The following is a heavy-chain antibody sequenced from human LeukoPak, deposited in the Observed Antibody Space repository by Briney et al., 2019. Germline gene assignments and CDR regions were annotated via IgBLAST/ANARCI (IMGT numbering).Heavy chain of an antibody. Sequence: GRSLRLSCTASGFTFGDYAMSWVRQAPGKGLEWVGFIRSKAYGGTTEYAASVKGRFTISRDDSKSIAYLQMNSLKTEDTAVYYCTRVRYSYGSDYWGQGTLVTVSS. D-gene: IGHD5-18*01. J-gene: IGHJ4*02. CDR1: GFTFGDYA. CDR3: TRVRYSYGSDY. V-gene: IGHV3-49*04. CDR2: IRSKAYGGTT.